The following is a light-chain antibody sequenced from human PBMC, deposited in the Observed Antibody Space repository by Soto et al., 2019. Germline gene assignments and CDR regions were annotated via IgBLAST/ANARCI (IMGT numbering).Light chain of an antibody. J-gene: IGKJ3*01. CDR1: QSVTRSF. Sequence: EIVLTQSPGTLSLAPGERVTLSCRASQSVTRSFLAWYQQKPGQAPRPLIYGASSRATGIPDRFSCSGSGIDFTLTISRPEPEDFAVYYCHQYGSSPQAVGASTKVDIK. V-gene: IGKV3-20*01. CDR3: HQYGSSPQA. CDR2: GAS.